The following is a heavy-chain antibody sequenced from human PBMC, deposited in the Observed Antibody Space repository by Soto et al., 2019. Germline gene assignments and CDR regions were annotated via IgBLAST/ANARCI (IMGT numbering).Heavy chain of an antibody. J-gene: IGHJ4*02. V-gene: IGHV4-39*01. CDR2: IYYSGST. CDR3: ARQRHSVVTQDYFDS. D-gene: IGHD2-21*02. CDR1: GDSINNRSYY. Sequence: PSETLSLTCTVTGDSINNRSYYWGWIRQPPGKGLEWIGSIYYSGSTYNNPSLKRRVSMSVDTSKNQFYLKLRYVTAADAALYYCARQRHSVVTQDYFDSWGQGCLVTVSS.